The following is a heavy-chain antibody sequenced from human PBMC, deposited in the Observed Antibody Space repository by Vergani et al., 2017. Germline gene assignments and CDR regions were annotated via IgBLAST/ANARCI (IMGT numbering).Heavy chain of an antibody. D-gene: IGHD3-9*01. V-gene: IGHV3-74*03. Sequence: DVDLVESGGGFVQPGGSRRLSCAASGFSFRTFSMFWVRQPPGKGLAWVSKISPDGRTTEYADSVKGRFTISRDNSKNTLYLQMNSLRAEDTAVYCCAKSSNDILTGYYHFDYWGQGTLVTVSS. CDR2: ISPDGRTT. J-gene: IGHJ4*02. CDR3: AKSSNDILTGYYHFDY. CDR1: GFSFRTFS.